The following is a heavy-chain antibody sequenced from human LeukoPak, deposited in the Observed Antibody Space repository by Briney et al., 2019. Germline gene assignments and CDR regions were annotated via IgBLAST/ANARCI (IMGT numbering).Heavy chain of an antibody. CDR3: AKDDYSNWYYYYGMDV. Sequence: GGSLRLSCAASGFTFSSYAMHWVRQAPGKGLEWVALISYDGSIKYYADSVKGRFTFSRDNSKDTLYLQMNSLRAEDTAVYYCAKDDYSNWYYYYGMDVWGQGTTVTVSS. CDR1: GFTFSSYA. D-gene: IGHD4-11*01. CDR2: ISYDGSIK. J-gene: IGHJ6*02. V-gene: IGHV3-30-3*01.